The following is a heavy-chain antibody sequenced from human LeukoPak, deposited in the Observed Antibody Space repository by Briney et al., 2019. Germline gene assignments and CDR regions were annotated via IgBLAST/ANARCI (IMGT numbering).Heavy chain of an antibody. V-gene: IGHV3-23*01. D-gene: IGHD6-13*01. J-gene: IGHJ4*02. CDR3: AKDAAGPEY. CDR1: GFTFSSYA. Sequence: GGSLRLSCAASGFTFSSYAMSWVRQAPGKGLEWVSDISGGGATTFYADSVKGRFTISRDNSKNTLYLQLSSLRAEDTAVYYCAKDAAGPEYWGQGTLVTVSS. CDR2: ISGGGATT.